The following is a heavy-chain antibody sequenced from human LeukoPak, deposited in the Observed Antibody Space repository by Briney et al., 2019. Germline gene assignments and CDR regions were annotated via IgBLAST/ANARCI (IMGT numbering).Heavy chain of an antibody. Sequence: SETLPLTCTVACGSISSYYWSWIRQPPGKGLEWIGYSYYSGSTNYNPSLKSRVTISVDTSKNQFSLKLSSVTAADTAVYYCARGNLAAAGPSFFDYWGQGTLVTVSS. D-gene: IGHD6-13*01. CDR2: SYYSGST. J-gene: IGHJ4*02. V-gene: IGHV4-59*01. CDR3: ARGNLAAAGPSFFDY. CDR1: CGSISSYY.